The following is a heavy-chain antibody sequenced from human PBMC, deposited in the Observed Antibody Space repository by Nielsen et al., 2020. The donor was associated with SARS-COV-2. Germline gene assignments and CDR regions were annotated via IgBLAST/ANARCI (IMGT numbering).Heavy chain of an antibody. Sequence: SVMVPCNASGYTFTSYAMKWVRQAPGQGLEWMGWINTNTGNPTYAQGLTGRFVFSLDTSVSTAYLQISSLKAEDTAVYYCARDPYHGMDVWGQGTTVTVSS. CDR2: INTNTGNP. V-gene: IGHV7-4-1*02. CDR1: GYTFTSYA. J-gene: IGHJ6*02. CDR3: ARDPYHGMDV.